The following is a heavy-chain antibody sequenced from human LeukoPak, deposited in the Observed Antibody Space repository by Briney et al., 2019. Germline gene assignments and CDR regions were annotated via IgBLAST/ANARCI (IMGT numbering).Heavy chain of an antibody. CDR2: ISYDGSNK. V-gene: IGHV3-30*03. D-gene: IGHD5-18*01. CDR1: GFTFSSYG. CDR3: ARDIRHHVDTAYYGMDV. J-gene: IGHJ6*04. Sequence: PGRSLRLSCAASGFTFSSYGMHWVRQAPGKGLEWVAVISYDGSNKYYADSVKGRFTISRDNSKNTLYLQMNSLRAEDTAVYYCARDIRHHVDTAYYGMDVWGKGTTVTVSS.